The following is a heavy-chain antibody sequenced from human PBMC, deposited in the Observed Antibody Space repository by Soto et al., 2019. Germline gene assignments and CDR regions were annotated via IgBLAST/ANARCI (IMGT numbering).Heavy chain of an antibody. CDR2: INPSGGST. Sequence: ASVKVSCKASGYTFTSYYMHWVRQAPGQGLEWMGIINPSGGSTSSAQKFQGRVTMTRDTSTSTVYMELSSLRSEDTAVYYCARYQKTYSGSYLFMDYWGQGTLVTVS. CDR3: ARYQKTYSGSYLFMDY. CDR1: GYTFTSYY. J-gene: IGHJ4*02. V-gene: IGHV1-46*03. D-gene: IGHD1-26*01.